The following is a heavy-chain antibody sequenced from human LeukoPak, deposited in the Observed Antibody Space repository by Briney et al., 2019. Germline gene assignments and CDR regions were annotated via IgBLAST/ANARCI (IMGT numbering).Heavy chain of an antibody. CDR3: AKDIQGSY. CDR1: GFPFSSYA. D-gene: IGHD2-21*01. Sequence: PGGSLTLSCAASGFPFSSYAIHWVRQAPGKGPEWVAVISYDGRDSHHADSVKGRFTISRDNSKNTLYLQMNSLRAEDTAMYYCAKDIQGSYWGQGTLVTVSS. J-gene: IGHJ4*02. V-gene: IGHV3-30*04. CDR2: ISYDGRDS.